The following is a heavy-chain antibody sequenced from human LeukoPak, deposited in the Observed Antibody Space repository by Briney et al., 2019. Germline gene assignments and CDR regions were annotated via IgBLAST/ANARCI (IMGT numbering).Heavy chain of an antibody. CDR1: GFTFSSYG. D-gene: IGHD3-22*01. J-gene: IGHJ4*02. CDR3: ANGSPGPYDGSGYYSAPLASFDY. CDR2: ISYDGSNK. V-gene: IGHV3-30*18. Sequence: PGGSLRLSCAASGFTFSSYGMHWVRQAPGKGLEWVAVISYDGSNKYYADSVKGRFTISRDNSKNTLYLQMNSLRAEDTAVYYCANGSPGPYDGSGYYSAPLASFDYWGQGTLVTVSS.